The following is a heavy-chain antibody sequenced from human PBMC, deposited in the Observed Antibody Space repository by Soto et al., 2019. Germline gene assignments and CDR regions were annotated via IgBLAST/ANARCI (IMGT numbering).Heavy chain of an antibody. CDR1: GYSISSGYY. D-gene: IGHD4-17*01. J-gene: IGHJ4*02. CDR2: IYHSGST. CDR3: ARDPVHDYGDYSWSVY. V-gene: IGHV4-38-2*02. Sequence: SETLSLTCAVSGYSISSGYYWGWIRQPPGKGLEWIGSIYHSGSTYYNPSLKSRVTISVDTSKNQFSLKLSSVTAADTAVYYCARDPVHDYGDYSWSVYWGQGTLVTVSS.